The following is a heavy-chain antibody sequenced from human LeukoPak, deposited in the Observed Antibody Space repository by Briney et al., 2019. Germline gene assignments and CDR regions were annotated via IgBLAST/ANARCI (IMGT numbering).Heavy chain of an antibody. J-gene: IGHJ4*02. CDR3: AKEIYFGSGSYPDY. V-gene: IGHV3-30*18. D-gene: IGHD3-10*01. Sequence: GGSLRLSCAASGFTFSSYGIHWVRQAPGKGLEWVAAISNDGNNKYYADSVKGRFTISRDNSKNTLYLQMNSLRAEDTAGYYCAKEIYFGSGSYPDYWGQGTLVIVSS. CDR2: ISNDGNNK. CDR1: GFTFSSYG.